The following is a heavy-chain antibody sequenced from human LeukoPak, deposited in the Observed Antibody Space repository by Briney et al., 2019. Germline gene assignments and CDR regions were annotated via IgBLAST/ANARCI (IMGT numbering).Heavy chain of an antibody. CDR2: IHPHGTM. V-gene: IGHV4-39*01. J-gene: IGHJ4*01. D-gene: IGHD1-26*01. Sequence: PSETLYLTCTVSEESISSSSYYWGWIRQSPGKGLEWIGTIHPHGTMFYNPSLESRVTISVDKSKRLFSLKLRSVTAADTAVYHCSSGWDACKLRNYWGHGSLVTVSS. CDR3: SSGWDACKLRNY. CDR1: EESISSSSYY.